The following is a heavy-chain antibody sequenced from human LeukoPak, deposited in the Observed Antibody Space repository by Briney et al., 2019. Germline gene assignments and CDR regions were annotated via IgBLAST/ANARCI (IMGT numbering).Heavy chain of an antibody. J-gene: IGHJ4*02. CDR1: GFTFSTYA. Sequence: GGSLRLSWAASGFTFSTYAIAWVRQAPGKGREWVSSVSDGGSDTSYADSVKGRFTISRDNSTNTLFLQMHSLRAEDTAAYYCVKRPSESCTSGGCYFDSWGQGTLVTVSS. V-gene: IGHV3-23*01. CDR3: VKRPSESCTSGGCYFDS. D-gene: IGHD2-8*01. CDR2: VSDGGSDT.